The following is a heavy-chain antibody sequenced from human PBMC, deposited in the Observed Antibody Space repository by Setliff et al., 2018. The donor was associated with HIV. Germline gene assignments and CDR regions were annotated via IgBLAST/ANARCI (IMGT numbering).Heavy chain of an antibody. Sequence: LRLSCAASGFTLSRRDMHWVRQAPGKGLEWVAFMRYDGSDECYVDSVKGRFTISRDSSMNTLYLQMNSLRAEDTAVYYCARDIGIRIMVAASDAFDIWGQGTMVTVSS. CDR3: ARDIGIRIMVAASDAFDI. CDR1: GFTLSRRD. J-gene: IGHJ3*02. CDR2: MRYDGSDE. D-gene: IGHD2-8*01. V-gene: IGHV3-30*02.